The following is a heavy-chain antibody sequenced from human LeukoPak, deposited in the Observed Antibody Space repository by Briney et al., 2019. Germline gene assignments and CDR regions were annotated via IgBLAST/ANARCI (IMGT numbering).Heavy chain of an antibody. V-gene: IGHV4-59*08. Sequence: SETLSLTCTVSGGSISSYYWSWIRQPPGEGLEWIGYIYYSGSTNYNPSLKSRVTISVDTSKNQFSLKLSSVTAADTAVYYCARHGSTSWEVGYWGQGTLVTVSS. CDR2: IYYSGST. CDR1: GGSISSYY. D-gene: IGHD2-2*01. CDR3: ARHGSTSWEVGY. J-gene: IGHJ4*02.